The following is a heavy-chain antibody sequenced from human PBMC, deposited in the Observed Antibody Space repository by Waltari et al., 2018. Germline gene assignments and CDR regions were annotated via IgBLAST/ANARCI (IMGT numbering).Heavy chain of an antibody. V-gene: IGHV4-4*07. CDR3: AREVGGSRWFDP. Sequence: QVQLQESGPGLVKTSETLSLTCTVSGGSISTYYWTWIRQPAGTGLEWIGRSNTGWNTNHNPSPKRRVPMSVDTSKNQFSLTLSAVTAADAAVYYCAREVGGSRWFDPWGQGTLVTVSS. CDR2: SNTGWNT. J-gene: IGHJ5*02. CDR1: GGSISTYY. D-gene: IGHD3-16*01.